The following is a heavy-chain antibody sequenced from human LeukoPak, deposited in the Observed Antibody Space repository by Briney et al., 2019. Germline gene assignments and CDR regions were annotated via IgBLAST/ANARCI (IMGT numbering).Heavy chain of an antibody. CDR1: GFTFSSYG. D-gene: IGHD3-22*01. CDR2: ISYDGSNK. Sequence: GGPLRLSCAASGFTFSSYGMHWVRQAPGKGLEWVAVISYDGSNKYYADSVKGRFTISRDNSKNTLYLQMNSLRAEDTAVYYCAKDLSPSSTIVVVSLDYWGQGTLVTVSS. J-gene: IGHJ4*02. V-gene: IGHV3-30*18. CDR3: AKDLSPSSTIVVVSLDY.